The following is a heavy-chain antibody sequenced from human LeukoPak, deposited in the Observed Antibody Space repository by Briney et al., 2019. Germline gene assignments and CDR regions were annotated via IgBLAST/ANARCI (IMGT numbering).Heavy chain of an antibody. CDR1: GGSISSSNW. J-gene: IGHJ4*02. Sequence: SGTLSLTCAVSGGSISSSNWWSWVRQHPGKGLEWIGYIYYSGSSYYNPSPRSRVTISVDTSKNHFSLKLSSVTAADTAVYYCARNRDGCNSFDYWGQGTLSPSPQ. D-gene: IGHD5-24*01. CDR2: IYYSGSS. CDR3: ARNRDGCNSFDY. V-gene: IGHV4-4*02.